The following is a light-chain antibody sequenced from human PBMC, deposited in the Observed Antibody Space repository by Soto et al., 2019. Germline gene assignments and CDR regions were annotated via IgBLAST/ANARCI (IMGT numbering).Light chain of an antibody. CDR3: QQRNNWPPTWT. CDR2: GAS. CDR1: QSVGSY. V-gene: IGKV3-11*01. Sequence: EIVLTQSPATLSLSPGEIATLSCRASQSVGSYLAWYRQKPGQAPRLLISGASNRAPGIPARFSGSGSGTEFTLTISSLEPEDFAVYYCQQRNNWPPTWTFGQGNKVEIK. J-gene: IGKJ1*01.